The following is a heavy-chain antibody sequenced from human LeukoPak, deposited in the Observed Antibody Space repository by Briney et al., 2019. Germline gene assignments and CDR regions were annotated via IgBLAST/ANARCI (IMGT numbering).Heavy chain of an antibody. CDR3: ARGSGYSYGWGYLDL. CDR2: IYHSGST. V-gene: IGHV4-30-2*01. J-gene: IGHJ2*01. Sequence: PSETLSLTCAVSGGSISSGGYSWSWIRQPPGKGLEWIGYIYHSGSTYYNPSLKSRVTISVDRSKNQFSLKLSSVTAADTAVYYCARGSGYSYGWGYLDLWGRGTLVTVSS. CDR1: GGSISSGGYS. D-gene: IGHD5-18*01.